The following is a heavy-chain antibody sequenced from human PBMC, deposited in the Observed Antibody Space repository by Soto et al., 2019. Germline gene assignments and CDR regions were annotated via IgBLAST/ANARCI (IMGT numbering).Heavy chain of an antibody. CDR2: ITQDGSEI. Sequence: VHLVESGGGLVEPGGSLRLSCEASGFMFSSYWMSWVRQAPGEGLEWVANITQDGSEIHYLESVEGRFTIFRDNARRSLYLQMNSLRAEDTAVYFCASYSGSYFPVGHDRWGQGTLVVVSS. J-gene: IGHJ5*02. D-gene: IGHD3-10*01. CDR1: GFMFSSYW. CDR3: ASYSGSYFPVGHDR. V-gene: IGHV3-7*01.